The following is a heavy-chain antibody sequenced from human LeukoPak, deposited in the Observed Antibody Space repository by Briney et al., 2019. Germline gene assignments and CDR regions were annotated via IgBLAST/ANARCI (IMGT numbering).Heavy chain of an antibody. CDR1: GGSISVRNYY. Sequence: SETLSLTCTVSGGSISVRNYYWGWLRQSPGKGREWIGSIYFSGSTYYKPSLKSRVTISVHTSTNHFSLRLRSVTAADTAVYYCASLGYNNCSIDVWGPGTPVTVS. CDR2: IYFSGST. D-gene: IGHD5-24*01. J-gene: IGHJ6*02. V-gene: IGHV4-39*02. CDR3: ASLGYNNCSIDV.